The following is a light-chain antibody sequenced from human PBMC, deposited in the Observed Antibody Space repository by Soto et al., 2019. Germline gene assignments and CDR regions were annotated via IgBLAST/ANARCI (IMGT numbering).Light chain of an antibody. CDR3: QQYGSSSWT. Sequence: ENVLTQSPGTLSLSPGERATRSCRASQRINSYHLAWYQQKPGQAPRLLIHGSSNRATGIPDRFGGSGSGTDFTLTIRRLEPEDFAVYYCQQYGSSSWTFGQGTKVEIK. CDR1: QRINSYH. V-gene: IGKV3-20*01. CDR2: GSS. J-gene: IGKJ1*01.